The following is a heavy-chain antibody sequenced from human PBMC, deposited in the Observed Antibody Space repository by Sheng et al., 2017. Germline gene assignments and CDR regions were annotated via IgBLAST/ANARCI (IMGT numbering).Heavy chain of an antibody. J-gene: IGHJ4*02. Sequence: QVQLVQSGAEVKKPGASVKVSCKASGYTFTNYDINWVRQAPGQGLEWMGWMNPDSGNTGYAQKFQGRVTITRNTSISAAYMELSGLRSEDTAVYYCARVTRHMVLWMWAYNFDNWGQGSLVTVSS. CDR2: MNPDSGNT. CDR3: ARVTRHMVLWMWAYNFDN. V-gene: IGHV1-8*01. D-gene: IGHD3-3*01. CDR1: GYTFTNYD.